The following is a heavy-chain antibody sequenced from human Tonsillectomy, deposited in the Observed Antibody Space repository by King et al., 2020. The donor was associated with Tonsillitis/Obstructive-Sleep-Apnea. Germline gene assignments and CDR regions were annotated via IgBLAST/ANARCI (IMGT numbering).Heavy chain of an antibody. CDR2: ISSSSSYI. V-gene: IGHV3-21*01. CDR1: GFTFSSYS. Sequence: VQLVESGGGLVKPGGSLRLSCAASGFTFSSYSMNWVRQAPGKGLEWVSSISSSSSYIYYADSVKGRFTISRDNAKNSLYLQMNSLRAEDTAVYYCARAEYYDFWSGYYRRGDYYYYMDVWGKGTTVTVSS. CDR3: ARAEYYDFWSGYYRRGDYYYYMDV. J-gene: IGHJ6*03. D-gene: IGHD3-3*01.